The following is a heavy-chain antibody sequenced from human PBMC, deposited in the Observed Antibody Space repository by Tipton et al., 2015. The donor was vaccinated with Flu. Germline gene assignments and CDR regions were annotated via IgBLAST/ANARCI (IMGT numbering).Heavy chain of an antibody. CDR2: ISYDGSNK. CDR1: GFTFSSYA. Sequence: SLRLSCAASGFTFSSYAMHWVRQAPGKGLEWVAVISYDGSNKYYADSVKGRFTISRDNSKNTLYLQMNSLRAEDTAVYYCARDRGLSTVTTYFDYWGQGTLVTVSS. V-gene: IGHV3-30-3*01. J-gene: IGHJ4*02. D-gene: IGHD4-17*01. CDR3: ARDRGLSTVTTYFDY.